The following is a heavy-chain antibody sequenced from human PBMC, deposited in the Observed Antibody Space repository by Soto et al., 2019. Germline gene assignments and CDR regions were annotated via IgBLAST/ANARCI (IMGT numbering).Heavy chain of an antibody. CDR1: GFTFSNAW. D-gene: IGHD2-15*01. J-gene: IGHJ4*02. V-gene: IGHV3-15*01. CDR3: TTEDIVVVVAATDDFDY. Sequence: GGSLRLSCAASGFTFSNAWMSWVRQAPGKGLEWVGCIKSKTDGGTTDYAAPVKGRFTISRDDSKNTLYLQMNSLKTEDTAVYYCTTEDIVVVVAATDDFDYWGQGTLVTVSS. CDR2: IKSKTDGGTT.